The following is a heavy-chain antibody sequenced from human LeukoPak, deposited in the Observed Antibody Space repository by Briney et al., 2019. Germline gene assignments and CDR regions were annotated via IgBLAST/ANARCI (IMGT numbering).Heavy chain of an antibody. CDR1: GGSFSNYY. J-gene: IGHJ6*03. CDR3: ARLRYSSVWGGYYYYYMDV. D-gene: IGHD6-19*01. Sequence: SETLSLTCAVYGGSFSNYYWSWIRQPPGKGLEWIGEINHSGSTNYNPSLKSRVTISVDTSKNQFSLKLISVTAADTAVYYCARLRYSSVWGGYYYYYMDVWGEGTTVTVSS. V-gene: IGHV4-34*01. CDR2: INHSGST.